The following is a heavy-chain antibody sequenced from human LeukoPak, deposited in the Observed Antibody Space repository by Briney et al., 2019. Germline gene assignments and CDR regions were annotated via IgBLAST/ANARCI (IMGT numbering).Heavy chain of an antibody. CDR3: AKLGGQEVHNYYVAV. CDR2: IIDNGEST. CDR1: GFTFSSYG. V-gene: IGHV3-23*01. D-gene: IGHD3-16*01. Sequence: PGGSLRLSCAASGFTFSSYGMHWVRQAPGKGLEWVSGIIDNGESTYYASFAKGRFTISRDNSNNTLYLQMNSLRAEDTAVYYCAKLGGQEVHNYYVAVCGKGTTVAVSS. J-gene: IGHJ6*03.